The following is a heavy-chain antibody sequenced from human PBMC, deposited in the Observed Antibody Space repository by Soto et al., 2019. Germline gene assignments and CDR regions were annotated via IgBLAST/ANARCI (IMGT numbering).Heavy chain of an antibody. CDR3: ARGDIVAIFGMDV. V-gene: IGHV1-46*01. CDR2: INPIGGST. D-gene: IGHD5-12*01. Sequence: QVQLVQSGAEVKKPGASVKVSCKASGYTFTSYYMHWVRQAPGQGLEWMGIINPIGGSTTYPQKFQGRVTMIRDTSTSTVYMELSSLRSDDTAVYYCARGDIVAIFGMDVWGQVTTVTVSS. J-gene: IGHJ6*02. CDR1: GYTFTSYY.